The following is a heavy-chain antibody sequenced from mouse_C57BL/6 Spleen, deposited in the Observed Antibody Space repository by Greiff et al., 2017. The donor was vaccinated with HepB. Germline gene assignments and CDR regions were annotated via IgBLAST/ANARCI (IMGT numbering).Heavy chain of an antibody. Sequence: VKLQESDAELVKPGASVKISCKASGYTFTDHTIHWMKQRPEQGLEWIGYIYPRDGSTKYNEKFKGKATLTADKSSSTAYMQLNSLTSEDSAVYCCARMEDSYDYFDYWGRGTTLTVSS. CDR1: GYTFTDHT. D-gene: IGHD2-12*01. CDR3: ARMEDSYDYFDY. J-gene: IGHJ2*01. CDR2: IYPRDGST. V-gene: IGHV1-78*01.